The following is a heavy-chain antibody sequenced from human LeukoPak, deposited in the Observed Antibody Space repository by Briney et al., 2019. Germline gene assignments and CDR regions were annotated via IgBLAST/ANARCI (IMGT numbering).Heavy chain of an antibody. J-gene: IGHJ5*02. Sequence: PSETLSLTCTVSGGSISSYYWSWIRQPPGKGLEWIGYIYYSGSTNYNPSLKSRVTISVDTSKNQFSLKLSSVTAADTAVYYCARGGGTIFGVVIIPVVWFDPWGQGTLVTVSS. CDR1: GGSISSYY. CDR3: ARGGGTIFGVVIIPVVWFDP. CDR2: IYYSGST. V-gene: IGHV4-59*01. D-gene: IGHD3-3*01.